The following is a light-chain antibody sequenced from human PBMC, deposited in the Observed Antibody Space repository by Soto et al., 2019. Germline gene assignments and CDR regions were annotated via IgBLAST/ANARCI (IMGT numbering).Light chain of an antibody. CDR2: GNN. Sequence: QSVLTQPPSVSGAPGQRVTISCTGSSSNIGAGYDVHWYQQLPGTAPKLLIYGNNNRPSGVPDRFSGSKSGTSASLAITGLQAEDEADYYCQSYYSSLSGSVFGTGTKLTVL. V-gene: IGLV1-40*01. CDR1: SSNIGAGYD. CDR3: QSYYSSLSGSV. J-gene: IGLJ1*01.